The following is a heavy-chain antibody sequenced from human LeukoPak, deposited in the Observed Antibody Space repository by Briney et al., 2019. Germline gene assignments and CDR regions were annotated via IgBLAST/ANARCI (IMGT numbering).Heavy chain of an antibody. J-gene: IGHJ4*02. CDR3: AKKGATTGDFDY. V-gene: IGHV3-23*01. Sequence: TGRSLRLSCAASGFTFSNFLMTWVRQAPGKGPEWVSAISGSGGDTYYADSVKGRFTISRDNSKNTLYLQMNSLRAEDTAVYYCAKKGATTGDFDYWGQGTLVTVSS. CDR1: GFTFSNFL. CDR2: ISGSGGDT. D-gene: IGHD1-26*01.